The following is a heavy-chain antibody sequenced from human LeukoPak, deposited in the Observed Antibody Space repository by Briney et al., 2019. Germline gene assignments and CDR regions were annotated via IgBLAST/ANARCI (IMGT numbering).Heavy chain of an antibody. CDR2: INPNSGGT. Sequence: ASVKVSCKASGYTFTGYYMHWVRQAPGQGLEWMGWINPNSGGTNYAQKFQGRVTMTRDTSISTAYMELSRLRSDDTAVYYCATNLAARLWSRWFDPWGQGTLVTVSS. D-gene: IGHD6-6*01. CDR1: GYTFTGYY. V-gene: IGHV1-2*02. CDR3: ATNLAARLWSRWFDP. J-gene: IGHJ5*02.